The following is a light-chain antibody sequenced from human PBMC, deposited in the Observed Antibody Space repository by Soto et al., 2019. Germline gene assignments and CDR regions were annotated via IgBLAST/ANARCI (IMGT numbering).Light chain of an antibody. J-gene: IGKJ3*01. V-gene: IGKV1-27*01. CDR3: QKYHSAPFT. Sequence: DFQMTQSPSSLSASVGDRVTITCRASQGISNYLAWYQQKPGKVPNVLIYAASTLQSGVPSRFSGSGSGTDFTLTISSLQHEDVATYYCQKYHSAPFTFGPGTKVDLK. CDR1: QGISNY. CDR2: AAS.